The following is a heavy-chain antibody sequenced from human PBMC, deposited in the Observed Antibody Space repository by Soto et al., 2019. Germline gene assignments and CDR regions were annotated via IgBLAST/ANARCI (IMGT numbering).Heavy chain of an antibody. CDR1: GGSISSTNYY. Sequence: SETLSLTCSVSGGSISSTNYYWGWVRQPPGKGLEWIGTIYYSGSTYYHPSLKSRVTISVDTSKSQFSLKLRSVTAADTAVYYCVRHLTIGSYYYYMDVWGKGTTVTVSS. V-gene: IGHV4-39*01. D-gene: IGHD4-17*01. CDR3: VRHLTIGSYYYYMDV. J-gene: IGHJ6*03. CDR2: IYYSGST.